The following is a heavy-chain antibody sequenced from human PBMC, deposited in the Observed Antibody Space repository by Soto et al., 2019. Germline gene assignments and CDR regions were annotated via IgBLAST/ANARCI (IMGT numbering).Heavy chain of an antibody. Sequence: QVQMVQSGAEVKKPGSSVKVSCKASGDTFSFYTINWVRQAPGLGLEWMGRVNPILSMSNYAQKFQGRVTMTADKSTSTAYMELRGLRSDDTAFYYCATSYGSGYRSFDYWGQGALVTVSS. CDR1: GDTFSFYT. V-gene: IGHV1-69*02. CDR3: ATSYGSGYRSFDY. CDR2: VNPILSMS. J-gene: IGHJ4*02. D-gene: IGHD3-10*01.